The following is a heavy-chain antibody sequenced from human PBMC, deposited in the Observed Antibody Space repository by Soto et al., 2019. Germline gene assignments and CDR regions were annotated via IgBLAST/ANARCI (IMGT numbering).Heavy chain of an antibody. CDR3: ARDRYFYDSRGYYRTLDS. CDR2: IFHSGIT. D-gene: IGHD3-22*01. Sequence: PSETLSLTCTISGDSFSNHYWTWIRQSPGKGLEWIGYIFHSGITDYNPSVKSRVTISIDKSRNLFSLNLTSVTAVDTAVYYCARDRYFYDSRGYYRTLDSWGQGTLVTVSS. CDR1: GDSFSNHY. V-gene: IGHV4-59*11. J-gene: IGHJ4*02.